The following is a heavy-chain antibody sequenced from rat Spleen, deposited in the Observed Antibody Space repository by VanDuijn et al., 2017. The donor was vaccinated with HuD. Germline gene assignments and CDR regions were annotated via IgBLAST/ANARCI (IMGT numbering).Heavy chain of an antibody. CDR2: ISYDGNST. J-gene: IGHJ2*01. CDR3: ATFLDY. CDR1: GFTFSDYN. Sequence: EVQLVESGGGLVQPGRSLKLSCAASGFTFSDYNMAWVRQAPKKALEWVATISYDGNSTYYRDSVKGRFTISRDSAKSALYLQMNSLRSEDTATYYCATFLDYWGQGVMVTVSS. V-gene: IGHV5-7*01.